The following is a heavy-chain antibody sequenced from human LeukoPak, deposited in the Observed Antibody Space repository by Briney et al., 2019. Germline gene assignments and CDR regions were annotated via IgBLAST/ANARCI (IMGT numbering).Heavy chain of an antibody. CDR2: IIPIFGTA. J-gene: IGHJ6*02. CDR3: ARTPGNPARRVYGMDV. D-gene: IGHD4-23*01. V-gene: IGHV1-69*13. Sequence: ASVRVSCKASGGTFSSYAISWVRQAPGQGLEWMGGIIPIFGTANYAQKFQGRVTITADESTSTAYMERSSLRSEDTAVYYCARTPGNPARRVYGMDVWGQGTTVTVSS. CDR1: GGTFSSYA.